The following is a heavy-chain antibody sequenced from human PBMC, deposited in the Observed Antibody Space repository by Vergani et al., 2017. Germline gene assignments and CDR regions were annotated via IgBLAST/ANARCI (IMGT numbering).Heavy chain of an antibody. CDR1: GFTFSNSA. CDR3: VKEKIDLGSYFFDS. J-gene: IGHJ4*01. D-gene: IGHD2/OR15-2a*01. Sequence: EVHLEESGGGLVQPGGSLRLSCAASGFTFSNSAVSWVRQAPGRGLAWVSSISGPGLSTYYAEAVKGRFSISRDNSKNTVFLQMHSLRAEDTAIYYCVKEKIDLGSYFFDSWGHGILVTVSA. CDR2: ISGPGLST. V-gene: IGHV3-23*04.